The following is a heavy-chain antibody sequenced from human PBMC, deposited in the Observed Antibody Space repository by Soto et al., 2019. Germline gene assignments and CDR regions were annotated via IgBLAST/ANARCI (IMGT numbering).Heavy chain of an antibody. V-gene: IGHV1-18*01. CDR1: GYTFTSYG. D-gene: IGHD2-2*01. J-gene: IGHJ6*03. Sequence: GASVKVSCKASGYTFTSYGISWVRQAPGQGLEWMGWISAYNGNTNYAQKLQGRVTMTTDTSTSTAYMELRSLRSDDTAVYYCARQTYCSSTSCYLPVYYYYYMDVWGKGTTVTVS. CDR3: ARQTYCSSTSCYLPVYYYYYMDV. CDR2: ISAYNGNT.